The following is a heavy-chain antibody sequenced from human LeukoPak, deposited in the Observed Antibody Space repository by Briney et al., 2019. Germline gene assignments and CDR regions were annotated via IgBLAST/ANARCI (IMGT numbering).Heavy chain of an antibody. J-gene: IGHJ5*02. D-gene: IGHD3/OR15-3a*01. CDR2: IYYSGST. Sequence: SETLSLTCTVSGGSISSYYWSWIRQPPGKGLEWIGYIYYSGSTNYNPSLKSRVTISVDTSKNQFSLKLSSVTAADTAVYYCARGDGLLNWFDPWGQGTLVTVSS. CDR1: GGSISSYY. V-gene: IGHV4-59*08. CDR3: ARGDGLLNWFDP.